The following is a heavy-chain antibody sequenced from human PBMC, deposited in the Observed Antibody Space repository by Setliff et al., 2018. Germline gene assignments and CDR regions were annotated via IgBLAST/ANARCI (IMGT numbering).Heavy chain of an antibody. CDR1: GGSISTTDYY. V-gene: IGHV4-39*07. CDR3: ARYDSSGYPSGSDS. CDR2: VYYSGNT. J-gene: IGHJ4*02. D-gene: IGHD3-22*01. Sequence: SETLSLTCTVSGGSISTTDYYWGWIRQPPGKGLEWIGCVYYSGNTYYSPSLKSRVTMFVDTSKNQFSLMLYSVTAADPAIYYCARYDSSGYPSGSDSWGQGTLVTVSS.